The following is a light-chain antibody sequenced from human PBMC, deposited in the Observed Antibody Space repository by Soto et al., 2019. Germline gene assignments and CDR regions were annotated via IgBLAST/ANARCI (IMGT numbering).Light chain of an antibody. Sequence: EIVLTQSPATLSLSPEERATLSCRASQIVSSYLAWYQQKPGQAPRLLIYDASNRATGIPARFSGSGSGTDFTLTISSLEPEDFAVYYCQQRSNWLTFGGGTKVDI. CDR3: QQRSNWLT. J-gene: IGKJ4*01. V-gene: IGKV3-11*01. CDR1: QIVSSY. CDR2: DAS.